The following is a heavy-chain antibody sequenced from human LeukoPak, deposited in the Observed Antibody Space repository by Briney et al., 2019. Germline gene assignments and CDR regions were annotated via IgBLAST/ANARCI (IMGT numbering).Heavy chain of an antibody. CDR3: GSLWFAEFLAFDY. Sequence: ASVKVSCKDSGYSFTSYGISWVRQAPGQGLEWMGWISAYNGNTDYAQQLQGRVTMTTDTSTSTAYMELRSLRSDDTALYYGGSLWFAEFLAFDYWGQGTLVTVSS. V-gene: IGHV1-18*01. D-gene: IGHD3-10*01. CDR2: ISAYNGNT. CDR1: GYSFTSYG. J-gene: IGHJ4*02.